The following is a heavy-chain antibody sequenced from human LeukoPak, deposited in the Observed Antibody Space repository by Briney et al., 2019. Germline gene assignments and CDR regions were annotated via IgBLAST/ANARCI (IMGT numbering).Heavy chain of an antibody. V-gene: IGHV4-59*01. J-gene: IGHJ4*02. D-gene: IGHD6-13*01. Sequence: SETLSLPCTVSSGSISSFYWSWIRQPPGKGLEWIGYIYYSGSTNYNPSIKSRVTISVDTSKNQFSLKLSSVTAADTAVYYCARRHPNSSRLSRPMYFDYWGQGTLVTVSS. CDR2: IYYSGST. CDR3: ARRHPNSSRLSRPMYFDY. CDR1: SGSISSFY.